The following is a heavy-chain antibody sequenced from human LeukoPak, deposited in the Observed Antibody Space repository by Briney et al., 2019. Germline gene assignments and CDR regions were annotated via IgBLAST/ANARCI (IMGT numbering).Heavy chain of an antibody. Sequence: SETLSLTCTVSGGSISSYYWSWIRQPPGKGLEWIGHIYYSGSTNYNPSLKSRLTISVDTSKNQFSLKLSSVTAADTAVYYCARGIYCSSTSCYYYFDHWGQGTLVTVSS. CDR1: GGSISSYY. D-gene: IGHD2-2*01. J-gene: IGHJ4*02. V-gene: IGHV4-59*01. CDR3: ARGIYCSSTSCYYYFDH. CDR2: IYYSGST.